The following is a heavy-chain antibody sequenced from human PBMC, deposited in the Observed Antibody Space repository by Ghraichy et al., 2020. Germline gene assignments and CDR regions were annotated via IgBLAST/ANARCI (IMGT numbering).Heavy chain of an antibody. Sequence: ETLSLTCAVSGGSFRGYYWSWIRQPPGKGLEWIAEINHTGYTNYNPSLKSRVIISIDTSKNQFSLKLRSVTAADTAIYYCARIENDRGRSGSKWSQGSLVTVSS. J-gene: IGHJ4*02. CDR1: GGSFRGYY. CDR3: ARIENDRGRSGSK. CDR2: INHTGYT. V-gene: IGHV4-34*01. D-gene: IGHD6-19*01.